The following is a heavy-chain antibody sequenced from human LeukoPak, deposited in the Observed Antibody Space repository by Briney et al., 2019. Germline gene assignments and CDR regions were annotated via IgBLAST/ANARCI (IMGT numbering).Heavy chain of an antibody. CDR2: ISGSGGST. CDR3: AARDIVVVVAATLDY. D-gene: IGHD2-15*01. V-gene: IGHV3-23*01. CDR1: GFTFSNYA. J-gene: IGHJ4*02. Sequence: GGSLRLSCAASGFTFSNYAMSWARQAPGKGLEWVSVISGSGGSTYYADSVKGRFTISRDNSKNTLYLQMNSLRAEDTAVYYCAARDIVVVVAATLDYWGQGTLVTVSS.